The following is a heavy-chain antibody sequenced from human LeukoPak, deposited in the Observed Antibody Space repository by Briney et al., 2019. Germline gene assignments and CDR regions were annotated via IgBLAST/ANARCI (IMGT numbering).Heavy chain of an antibody. D-gene: IGHD1-26*01. CDR3: ARGRGSYSLDY. CDR1: GFIFTNYF. J-gene: IGHJ4*02. Sequence: GGSLRLSCAASGFIFTNYFMSWVRQAPGKGLEWVASIKHDGSEKYYVDSVRGRFTISRDNAMNSLYLQMSSLRAEDTAVYYCARGRGSYSLDYWGQGTLVTVSS. V-gene: IGHV3-7*04. CDR2: IKHDGSEK.